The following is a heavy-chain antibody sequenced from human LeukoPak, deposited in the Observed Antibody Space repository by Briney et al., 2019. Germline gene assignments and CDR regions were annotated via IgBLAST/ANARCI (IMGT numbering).Heavy chain of an antibody. CDR3: TTLTGSTRHFDD. J-gene: IGHJ4*02. Sequence: GGSLRLSCAASGFTFSSYAMNWVRQAPGKGPEWVSVIYSGGSTYYADSVKGRFTISRGNSENTLYLQMNSLRAEDTAVYYCTTLTGSTRHFDDWGQGTLVTVSS. CDR1: GFTFSSYA. CDR2: IYSGGST. V-gene: IGHV3-23*03. D-gene: IGHD1-20*01.